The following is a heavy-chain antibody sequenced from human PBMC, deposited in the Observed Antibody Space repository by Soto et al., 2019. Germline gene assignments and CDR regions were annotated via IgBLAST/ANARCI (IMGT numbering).Heavy chain of an antibody. Sequence: QVQLVQSGAEVKKPGASVKVSCKASGYTFTSYDINWVRQAAGQGLEGIGWMNPNSGKAVYAKKFQGRVTMAGNTSISTAYMELSSLRADDTAVYFCARGLVVVSATYWYFDLWGRGTLVTVSS. J-gene: IGHJ2*01. CDR2: MNPNSGKA. CDR3: ARGLVVVSATYWYFDL. CDR1: GYTFTSYD. D-gene: IGHD2-15*01. V-gene: IGHV1-8*01.